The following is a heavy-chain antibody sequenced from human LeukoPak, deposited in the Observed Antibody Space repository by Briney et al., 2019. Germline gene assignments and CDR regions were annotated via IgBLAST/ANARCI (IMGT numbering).Heavy chain of an antibody. V-gene: IGHV1-69*05. J-gene: IGHJ6*03. Sequence: SAKVSCKASGGTFSSYAISWVRQAPGQGLEWMGGIIPIFGTANYAQKFQGRVTITTDESTSTAYMELSSLRSEDTAVYYCAGGYSGYDWGYYYYMDVWGKGTTVTVSS. D-gene: IGHD5-12*01. CDR3: AGGYSGYDWGYYYYMDV. CDR2: IIPIFGTA. CDR1: GGTFSSYA.